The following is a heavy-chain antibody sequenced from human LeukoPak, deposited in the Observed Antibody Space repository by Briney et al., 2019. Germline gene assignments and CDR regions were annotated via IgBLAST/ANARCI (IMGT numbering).Heavy chain of an antibody. CDR3: AKDMPTADY. V-gene: IGHV3-53*04. CDR2: IYSGGST. Sequence: GVSLRLSRAASGFTVSSNYMSWVRQAPGKGLEWVSFIYSGGSTYYAGSVKGRFTISRNNSKNTLYLQMNSLRAEDTAVYYCAKDMPTADYWGQGTLVTVSS. CDR1: GFTVSSNY. J-gene: IGHJ4*02. D-gene: IGHD2-2*01.